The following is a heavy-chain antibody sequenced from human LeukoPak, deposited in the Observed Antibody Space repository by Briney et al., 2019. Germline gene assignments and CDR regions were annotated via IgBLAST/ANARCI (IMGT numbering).Heavy chain of an antibody. J-gene: IGHJ3*02. D-gene: IGHD2-21*02. Sequence: GGSLRLSCAASGFTFSSNWMSWVRQAPGKGLEWVAVISYDGSNKYYADSVKGRFTISRDNSKNTLYLQMNSLRAEDTAVYYCAKDLIGLGDFDAFDIWGQGTMVTVSS. V-gene: IGHV3-30*18. CDR3: AKDLIGLGDFDAFDI. CDR1: GFTFSSNW. CDR2: ISYDGSNK.